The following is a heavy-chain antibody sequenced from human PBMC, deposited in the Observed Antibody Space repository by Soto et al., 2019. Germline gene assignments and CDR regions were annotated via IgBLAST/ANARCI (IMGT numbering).Heavy chain of an antibody. D-gene: IGHD3-10*01. CDR2: ISGSGDNT. J-gene: IGHJ6*02. V-gene: IGHV3-23*01. CDR1: GFTLSTYA. CDR3: ARELCVRGVINGMEV. Sequence: EVLLLESGGGLVQPGGSLRLSCAASGFTLSTYAINWVRQAPGKGLEWVSAISGSGDNTYYADSVKGRFTISRDNSKNTLYLQISSLRAADTAVYYCARELCVRGVINGMEVWGQGPTVTVS.